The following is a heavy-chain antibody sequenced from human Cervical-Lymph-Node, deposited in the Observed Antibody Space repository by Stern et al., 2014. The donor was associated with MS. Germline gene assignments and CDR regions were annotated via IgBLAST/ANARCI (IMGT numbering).Heavy chain of an antibody. D-gene: IGHD2-2*02. CDR2: IGTSGSDT. CDR1: GFTFSNYA. V-gene: IGHV3-23*01. CDR3: AKYTGRGSRVFDY. Sequence: EVQLLESGGGLVQPGMSLRLSCAASGFTFSNYAMAWVRQAPGKGLEWVSVIGTSGSDTHYSNSVKGRFTISRDSSKNTLFLQMNSLRAEDSAIYYCAKYTGRGSRVFDYWGQGTLVTVSA. J-gene: IGHJ4*02.